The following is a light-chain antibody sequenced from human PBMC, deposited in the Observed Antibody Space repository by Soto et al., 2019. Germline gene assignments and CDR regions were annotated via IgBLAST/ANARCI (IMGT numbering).Light chain of an antibody. CDR3: ISYAGSKNFV. J-gene: IGLJ2*01. V-gene: IGLV2-8*01. CDR1: SSDVGGYNF. Sequence: QSALTQPPSASGSPGQSVTISCTGTSSDVGGYNFVSWYQQHPGKAPKLMIYEVSKRPSGVPDRFSGSKSGNAASLTVSGLQAEDEADYYCISYAGSKNFVFGGGTKLTVL. CDR2: EVS.